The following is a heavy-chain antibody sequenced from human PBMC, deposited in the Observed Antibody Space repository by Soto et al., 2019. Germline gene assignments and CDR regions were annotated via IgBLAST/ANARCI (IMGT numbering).Heavy chain of an antibody. CDR1: GYTFTSND. CDR2: MSPKSGDT. V-gene: IGHV1-8*01. J-gene: IGHJ5*02. D-gene: IGHD6-13*01. CDR3: ARVWVTIAAAGRYNWFDP. Sequence: QVQLVQSGAEVKKPGASVKVSCKASGYTFTSNDINWVRQATGQGFEWMGWMSPKSGDTGYAQKFQGRVTMTRDTSISTAYMELSSLRSEDTAVYYCARVWVTIAAAGRYNWFDPWGQGTLVTVSS.